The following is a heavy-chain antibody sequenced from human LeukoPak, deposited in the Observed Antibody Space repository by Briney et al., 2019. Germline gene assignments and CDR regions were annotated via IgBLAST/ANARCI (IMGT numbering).Heavy chain of an antibody. Sequence: SETLSLTCTVSGGSISSYYWSWIRQPPGKGLEWIGYIYYSGSTNYNPSLKSRVTISVDTSKNQFSLKLSSVTAADTAVYYCARVSYYGSGSYFTNWFDPWGQGTLVTVSS. CDR1: GGSISSYY. D-gene: IGHD3-10*01. J-gene: IGHJ5*02. CDR2: IYYSGST. V-gene: IGHV4-59*01. CDR3: ARVSYYGSGSYFTNWFDP.